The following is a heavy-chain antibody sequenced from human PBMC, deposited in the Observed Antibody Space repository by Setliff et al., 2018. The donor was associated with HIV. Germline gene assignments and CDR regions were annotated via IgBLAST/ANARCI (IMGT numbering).Heavy chain of an antibody. CDR1: GASISSSSHH. J-gene: IGHJ6*03. D-gene: IGHD1-26*01. CDR2: IYYTGST. CDR3: AGIVXXVIVATSPSLXXXMDX. V-gene: IGHV4-39*02. Sequence: KTSETLSLTCTVSGASISSSSHHWAWIRQPQGKGLEYIGKIYYTGSTHHTPSLESPVATSVDTSKNHFPLTLSFLTPAPPAVFSCAGIVXXVIVATSPSLXXXMDXWGXGTTVTVSS.